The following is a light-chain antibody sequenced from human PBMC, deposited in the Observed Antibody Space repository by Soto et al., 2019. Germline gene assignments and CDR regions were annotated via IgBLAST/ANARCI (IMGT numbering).Light chain of an antibody. CDR2: AAS. J-gene: IGKJ2*01. Sequence: DIQMTQSPSSLSASVGDRVTITCRASQSISVYLNWYQQKPGKAPKLLIYAASTLQSGVPSRFSGSGSGTDFTLTINSLQPEDFATYSCQQSFNIPYPFGQGTKLEIK. CDR3: QQSFNIPYP. V-gene: IGKV1-39*01. CDR1: QSISVY.